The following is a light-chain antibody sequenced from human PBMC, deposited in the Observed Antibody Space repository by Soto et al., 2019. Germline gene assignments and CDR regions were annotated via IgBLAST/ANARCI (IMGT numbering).Light chain of an antibody. J-gene: IGKJ4*01. CDR3: QQAHSVQLT. V-gene: IGKV1D-12*01. Sequence: DIQMTQSPSSVSASVGDRVTITCRASQGISSWLAWYQQKPAKAPKLLLYSASTLQSGVQSWFSSSGSGTDFPRTISSLQPEGLATDYCQQAHSVQLTFGGGTKVEIK. CDR2: SAS. CDR1: QGISSW.